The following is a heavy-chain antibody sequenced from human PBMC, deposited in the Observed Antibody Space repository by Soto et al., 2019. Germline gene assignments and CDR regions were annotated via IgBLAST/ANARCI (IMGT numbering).Heavy chain of an antibody. CDR1: GYTFTGYH. J-gene: IGHJ6*02. Sequence: GASVKVSCKASGYTFTGYHMHWVRQAPGQGLEWMGWINPNSGGTNYAQKFQGRVTMTRDTSISTAYMEVSRLRSDDTAVYYCARVGVVAANSPPYHYTALDVWGQGTTVTVSS. V-gene: IGHV1-2*02. CDR2: INPNSGGT. D-gene: IGHD2-15*01. CDR3: ARVGVVAANSPPYHYTALDV.